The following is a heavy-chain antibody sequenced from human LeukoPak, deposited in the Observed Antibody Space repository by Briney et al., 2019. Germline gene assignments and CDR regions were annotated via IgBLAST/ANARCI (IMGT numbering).Heavy chain of an antibody. Sequence: SETLSLTCAVYGGSFSGYYWSWIRQPPGKGLEWIGEINHSGSTNYNPSLKSRVTISVDTSKNQFSLKLSSVTAADTAIYYCARSATFHFYMDVWGKGTTVTVSS. J-gene: IGHJ6*03. V-gene: IGHV4-34*01. CDR3: ARSATFHFYMDV. D-gene: IGHD3-16*01. CDR2: INHSGST. CDR1: GGSFSGYY.